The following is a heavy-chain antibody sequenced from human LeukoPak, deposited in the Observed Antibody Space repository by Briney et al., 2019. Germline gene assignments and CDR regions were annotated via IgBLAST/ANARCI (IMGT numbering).Heavy chain of an antibody. CDR1: GFTFSSYA. CDR2: ISGSGGST. D-gene: IGHD1-26*01. V-gene: IGHV3-23*01. Sequence: GGSLRLSCAASGFTFSSYAMNWVRQAPGKGLEWVSAISGSGGSTYYADSVKGRFTISRDNSKNTLYLQMNSLRAEDTAVYYCAKDHVYSGSNGEDPLAEYFQHWGQGTLVTVSS. J-gene: IGHJ1*01. CDR3: AKDHVYSGSNGEDPLAEYFQH.